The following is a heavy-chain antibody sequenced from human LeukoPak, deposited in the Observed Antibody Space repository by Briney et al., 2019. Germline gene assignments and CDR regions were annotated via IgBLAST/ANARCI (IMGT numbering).Heavy chain of an antibody. V-gene: IGHV3-74*01. CDR2: VSVDGSHA. J-gene: IGHJ4*02. Sequence: GGSLTLSCAAPGFTFGNYWMHWVRQAPGEGLVWVSRVSVDGSHASYADSVKGRFTISRDNAKNTLYLQMNSLRAEDTAVFYCGRGISGVPPAIDCWGQGTLVTVSS. D-gene: IGHD2-8*01. CDR1: GFTFGNYW. CDR3: GRGISGVPPAIDC.